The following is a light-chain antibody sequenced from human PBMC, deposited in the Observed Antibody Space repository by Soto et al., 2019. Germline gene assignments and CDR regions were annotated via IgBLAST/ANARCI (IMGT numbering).Light chain of an antibody. Sequence: EIVMTQSPATLSVSPGERATLSCRASQSVSSNLAWYQQKPGQAPRLLIYGASTRATGIPARFSGSGSGTEFTLTISSLQSEDFAVYYCQQYNNWPPYIFGQGTKQEIK. V-gene: IGKV3-15*01. J-gene: IGKJ2*01. CDR3: QQYNNWPPYI. CDR2: GAS. CDR1: QSVSSN.